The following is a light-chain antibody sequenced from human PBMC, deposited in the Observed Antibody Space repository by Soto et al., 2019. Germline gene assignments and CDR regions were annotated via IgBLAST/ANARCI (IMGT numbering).Light chain of an antibody. CDR3: QQYGYSPNT. J-gene: IGKJ2*01. CDR2: GAS. CDR1: RSISSRY. Sequence: EIVLTQSPDTLSLSPGERATLSCRAGRSISSRYLAWYQQRSGQPPRLHIHGASSRAPGIPDRFSGSGSGTDFTLTISRLEPEDFAVYYCQQYGYSPNTFGQGTKLEIK. V-gene: IGKV3-20*01.